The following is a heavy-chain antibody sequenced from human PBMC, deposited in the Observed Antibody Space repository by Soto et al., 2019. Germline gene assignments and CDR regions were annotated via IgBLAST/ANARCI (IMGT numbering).Heavy chain of an antibody. CDR2: ISIDGSST. Sequence: WGSLRLSCAASGFSFYNYWIHCFRQSPGKGLVWVSRISIDGSSTNYADSVKGRFTISRDNAKKTLYLLMNSLRAEDTAVYYCARDRAPGEMATTFDYWGLGTLVTVSS. CDR1: GFSFYNYW. J-gene: IGHJ4*02. CDR3: ARDRAPGEMATTFDY. V-gene: IGHV3-74*01.